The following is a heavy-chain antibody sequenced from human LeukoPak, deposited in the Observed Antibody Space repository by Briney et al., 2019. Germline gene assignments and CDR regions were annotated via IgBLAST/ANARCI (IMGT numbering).Heavy chain of an antibody. CDR3: AREMGWLQLGAFDI. J-gene: IGHJ3*02. D-gene: IGHD5-24*01. CDR2: ISYDGSNK. V-gene: IGHV3-30-3*01. CDR1: GFTFSSYA. Sequence: GGSLRLSCAASGFTFSSYAMHWVRQAPGKGLEWVAVISYDGSNKYYADSVKGRFTVSRDNSKNTLYLQMNSLGAEDTAVYYCAREMGWLQLGAFDIWGQGTMVTVSS.